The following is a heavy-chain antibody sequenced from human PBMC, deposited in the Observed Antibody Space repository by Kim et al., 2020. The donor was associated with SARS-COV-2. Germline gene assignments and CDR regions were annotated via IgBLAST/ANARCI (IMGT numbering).Heavy chain of an antibody. CDR2: IWYDGSNK. Sequence: GGSLRLSCAASGFTFSSYGMHWVRQAPGKGLEWVAVIWYDGSNKYYADSVKGRFTISRDNSKNTLYLQMNSLRAEDTAVYYCARDSRDHYDFWSGYADYYYYGMDVWGPGTTVTVSS. CDR3: ARDSRDHYDFWSGYADYYYYGMDV. V-gene: IGHV3-33*01. CDR1: GFTFSSYG. J-gene: IGHJ6*02. D-gene: IGHD3-3*01.